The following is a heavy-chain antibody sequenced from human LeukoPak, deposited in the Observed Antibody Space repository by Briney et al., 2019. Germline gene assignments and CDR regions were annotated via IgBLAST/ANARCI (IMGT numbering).Heavy chain of an antibody. Sequence: GGSLKLSCAASGFTFSDYYMSWIRQAPGKGLEWVSYISSSGSTIYYADSVKGRFTISRDNAKNSLYLQLNSLRAEDTAVYYCASRYYYDMGMDVWGQGTTVTVSS. CDR2: ISSSGSTI. CDR3: ASRYYYDMGMDV. D-gene: IGHD3-22*01. V-gene: IGHV3-11*01. CDR1: GFTFSDYY. J-gene: IGHJ6*02.